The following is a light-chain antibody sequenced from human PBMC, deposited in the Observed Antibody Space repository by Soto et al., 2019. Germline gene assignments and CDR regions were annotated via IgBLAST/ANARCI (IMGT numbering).Light chain of an antibody. CDR1: QSVSSN. CDR3: QQYNNWPPTYT. V-gene: IGKV3-15*01. Sequence: EIVMTQSPATLSVSPGERATLSCRASQSVSSNLAWYQQKPGQAPRLLIYGASTRATGIPARFSGSGSGTEFTLTISGLQSEDFAFYYCQQYNNWPPTYTFGQGTKLEIK. J-gene: IGKJ2*01. CDR2: GAS.